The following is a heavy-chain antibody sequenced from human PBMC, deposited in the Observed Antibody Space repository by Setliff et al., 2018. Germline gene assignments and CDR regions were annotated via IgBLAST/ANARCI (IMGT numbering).Heavy chain of an antibody. J-gene: IGHJ4*02. Sequence: PSETLSLTCTVSGASITNINYYWGLIRQPPGKGLEWIGSIFYSGRTFYNPSLKSRVTISVATSKNQFSLALSSVTAADTAVYYCARLPNYVWGSPVDYWGQGTLVTVS. D-gene: IGHD3-16*01. CDR3: ARLPNYVWGSPVDY. CDR2: IFYSGRT. CDR1: GASITNINYY. V-gene: IGHV4-39*01.